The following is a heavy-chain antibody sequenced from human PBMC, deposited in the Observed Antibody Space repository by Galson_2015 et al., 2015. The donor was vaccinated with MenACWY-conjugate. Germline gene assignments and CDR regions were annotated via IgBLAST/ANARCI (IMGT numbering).Heavy chain of an antibody. D-gene: IGHD3-3*01. J-gene: IGHJ4*02. V-gene: IGHV3-21*01. CDR2: ISISSSYI. CDR1: GFIFSSHT. Sequence: SLGLSCAASGFIFSSHTMNWVRQAPGKGLEWVSSISISSSYIYYADSVKGRFTISRDNAKNSLYLQANSLTAEDTAVYYCARDYARLEWLSAYYFDYWDQGTPVTVSS. CDR3: ARDYARLEWLSAYYFDY.